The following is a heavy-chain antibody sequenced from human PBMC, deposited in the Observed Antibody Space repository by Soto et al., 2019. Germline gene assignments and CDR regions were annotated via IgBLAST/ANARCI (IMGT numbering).Heavy chain of an antibody. J-gene: IGHJ4*02. V-gene: IGHV3-33*01. D-gene: IGHD2-2*02. CDR3: ARDHLGEKAELLLYYFDY. CDR1: GFTFSSYG. Sequence: QVQLVESGGGVVQPGRSLRLSCAASGFTFSSYGMHWVRQAPGKGLEWVAVIWYDGRNKYYADSAKGRFTISRDNPKNTLYLQMNSLRAEDTAVYYCARDHLGEKAELLLYYFDYWGQGTLVTVSS. CDR2: IWYDGRNK.